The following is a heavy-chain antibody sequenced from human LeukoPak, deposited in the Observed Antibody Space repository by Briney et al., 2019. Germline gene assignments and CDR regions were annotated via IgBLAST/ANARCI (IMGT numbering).Heavy chain of an antibody. J-gene: IGHJ4*02. CDR2: ISYSGSA. Sequence: SETLSLTCTVSGGSISSYYWSWIRQPPGKGLEWIGYISYSGSANYNPSLKSRVTISVDTSENQFSLRLSSVTAADTAVYYCARAKYYYGSGSPYYFDYWGQGALVTVS. CDR3: ARAKYYYGSGSPYYFDY. D-gene: IGHD3-10*01. CDR1: GGSISSYY. V-gene: IGHV4-59*01.